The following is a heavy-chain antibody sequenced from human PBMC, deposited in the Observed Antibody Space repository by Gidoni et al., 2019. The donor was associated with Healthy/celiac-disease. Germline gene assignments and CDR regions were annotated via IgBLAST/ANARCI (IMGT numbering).Heavy chain of an antibody. Sequence: QLQLQESGPGLVKPSETLSLTCTVSGGSISSSSYYWGWIRQPPGKGLEWIGSIYYSGSTYYNPSLKSRVTISVDTSKNQFSLKLSSVTAADTAVYYCASKASVIIQLWSLPFDYWGQGTLVTVSS. J-gene: IGHJ4*02. CDR2: IYYSGST. D-gene: IGHD5-18*01. V-gene: IGHV4-39*07. CDR3: ASKASVIIQLWSLPFDY. CDR1: GGSISSSSYY.